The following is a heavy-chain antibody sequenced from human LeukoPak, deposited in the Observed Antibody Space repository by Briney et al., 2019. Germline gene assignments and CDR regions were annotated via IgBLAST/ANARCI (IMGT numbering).Heavy chain of an antibody. Sequence: GASVKVPCKVSGYNLNELPMHWVRQTPGKGLEWMGGFDPEDDEIIYAQKFQGRLSLTEDTATDTAYMELSSLTSEDTAVYYCAPFGGPWGQGTLVIVSS. CDR2: FDPEDDEI. D-gene: IGHD3-3*01. J-gene: IGHJ5*02. V-gene: IGHV1-24*01. CDR1: GYNLNELP. CDR3: APFGGP.